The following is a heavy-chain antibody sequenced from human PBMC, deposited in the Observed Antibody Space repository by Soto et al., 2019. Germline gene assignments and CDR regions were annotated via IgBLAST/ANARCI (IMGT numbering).Heavy chain of an antibody. CDR3: AKEEIAAAGAYYYYYYGMDV. J-gene: IGHJ6*02. CDR1: GFTFSSYG. V-gene: IGHV3-30*18. CDR2: ISYDGSNK. D-gene: IGHD6-13*01. Sequence: VGSLRLSCAASGFTFSSYGMHWVRQAPGKGLEWVAVISYDGSNKYYADSVKGRFTISRDNSKNTLYLQMNSLRAEDTAVYYCAKEEIAAAGAYYYYYYGMDVWGQGTTVTVSS.